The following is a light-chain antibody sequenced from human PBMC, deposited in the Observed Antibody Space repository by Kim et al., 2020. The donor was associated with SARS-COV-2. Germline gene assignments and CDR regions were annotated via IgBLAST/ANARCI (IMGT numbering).Light chain of an antibody. J-gene: IGLJ2*01. CDR1: RGSIASNY. CDR3: QSYDSSNHVV. Sequence: NFMLTQPHSVSESPGKTVTISCTRSRGSIASNYGQWYQQRPGSSPTTVIYEDNQRPSGVPDRFSGSIDSSSNSASLTISGLKTEDEADYYCQSYDSSNHVVFGGGTQLTVL. CDR2: EDN. V-gene: IGLV6-57*01.